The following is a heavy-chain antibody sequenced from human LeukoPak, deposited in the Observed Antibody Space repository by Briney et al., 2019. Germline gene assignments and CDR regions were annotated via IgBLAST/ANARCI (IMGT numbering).Heavy chain of an antibody. CDR2: IGPTGDT. D-gene: IGHD2-8*02. CDR1: GFTFSSFH. V-gene: IGHV3-13*01. J-gene: IGHJ3*01. Sequence: GGSLRLSCEASGFTFSSFHMYWVRQGTGKGLEWVSTIGPTGDTYYAGSVKGRFTISRENAKNSLFLQMNSLTSGDTAVHFCAKAVTYCAGSFCSDVFDLWGQGTAVFVSP. CDR3: AKAVTYCAGSFCSDVFDL.